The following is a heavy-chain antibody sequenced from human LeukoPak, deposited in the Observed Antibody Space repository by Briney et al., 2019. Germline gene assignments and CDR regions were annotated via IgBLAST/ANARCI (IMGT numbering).Heavy chain of an antibody. CDR2: IYYSGST. Sequence: SETLSLTYTVSGGSISSYYWSWIRQPPGKGLEWIGYIYYSGSTNYNPSLKSRVTISVDTSKDQFSLKLSSVTAADTAVYYCARRYYYGSGSYSYYFDYWGQGTLVTVSS. CDR3: ARRYYYGSGSYSYYFDY. CDR1: GGSISSYY. D-gene: IGHD3-10*01. J-gene: IGHJ4*02. V-gene: IGHV4-59*12.